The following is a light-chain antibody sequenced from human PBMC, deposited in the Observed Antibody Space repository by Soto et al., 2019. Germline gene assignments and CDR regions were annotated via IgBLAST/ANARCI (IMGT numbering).Light chain of an antibody. CDR1: QSINKW. CDR3: QHYSGDRAT. V-gene: IGKV1-5*03. J-gene: IGKJ1*01. CDR2: EVS. Sequence: DIQMTQSPSSLSASAGDRVTISCRASQSINKWLAWYQHKPGKAPNLLIYEVSTLHSGVPSRFSGSGSGTEFTLTISSLRPDDFATYYCQHYSGDRATFGQGTKVDIK.